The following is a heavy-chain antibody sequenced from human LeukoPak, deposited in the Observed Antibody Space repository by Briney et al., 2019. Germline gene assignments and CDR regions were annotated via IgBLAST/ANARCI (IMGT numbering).Heavy chain of an antibody. J-gene: IGHJ6*04. D-gene: IGHD3-10*01. Sequence: PSETLSLTCTVSGGSLSSYYWSWIRLPPGKGLEWIGYIYYTGSTNNNPSLTSRGTISVDTSKNQFSLKLSSVTAADTAVYYCARGHYGSGSYYMDVWGKGTTVTVSS. CDR3: ARGHYGSGSYYMDV. V-gene: IGHV4-59*01. CDR1: GGSLSSYY. CDR2: IYYTGST.